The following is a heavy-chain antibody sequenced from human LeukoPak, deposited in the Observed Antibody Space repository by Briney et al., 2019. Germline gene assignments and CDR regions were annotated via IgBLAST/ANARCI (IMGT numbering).Heavy chain of an antibody. CDR3: ARGGRYYYGSGSYGNWFDP. V-gene: IGHV4-59*01. J-gene: IGHJ5*02. CDR2: IYYSGST. Sequence: SETLSLTCTVSGSSISSYYWSWIRQPPGKGLEWIGYIYYSGSTNYNPSLKSRVTISVDTSKNQFSLKLSSVTAADTAVYYCARGGRYYYGSGSYGNWFDPWGQGTLVTVSS. D-gene: IGHD3-10*01. CDR1: GSSISSYY.